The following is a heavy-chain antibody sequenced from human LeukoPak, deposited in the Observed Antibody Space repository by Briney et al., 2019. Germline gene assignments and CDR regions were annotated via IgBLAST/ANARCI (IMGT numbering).Heavy chain of an antibody. Sequence: ASVKVSCKASRGTFSSYAISWVRQAPGQGLEWMGGIIPIFGTANYAQKFQGRVTITADESTSTAYMELSSLRSEDTAVYYCARDPGSYYGGGSYNWFDPWGQGTLVTVSS. CDR1: RGTFSSYA. J-gene: IGHJ5*02. V-gene: IGHV1-69*13. D-gene: IGHD1-26*01. CDR3: ARDPGSYYGGGSYNWFDP. CDR2: IIPIFGTA.